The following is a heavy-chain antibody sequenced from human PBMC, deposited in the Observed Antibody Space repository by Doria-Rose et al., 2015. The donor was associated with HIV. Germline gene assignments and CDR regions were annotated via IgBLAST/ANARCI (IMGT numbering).Heavy chain of an antibody. CDR2: TYYTGTS. CDR3: ARMGSYRELDY. Sequence: QVPLPASGPGLVKPSETLSLTCSVSGASVSSRGYYWNWIRQVPGKGLESLGYTYYTGTSDYSPSLKSRLNMAVDTSKNQFSLKLSFVTVADTAVYYCARMGSYRELDYWGQGALVIVSA. V-gene: IGHV4-31*03. CDR1: GASVSSRGYY. D-gene: IGHD3-3*01. J-gene: IGHJ4*02.